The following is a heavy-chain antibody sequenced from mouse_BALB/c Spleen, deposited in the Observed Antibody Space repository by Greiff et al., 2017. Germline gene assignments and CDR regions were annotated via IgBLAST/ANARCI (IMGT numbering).Heavy chain of an antibody. Sequence: VQLQQSGPELVKPGASVKISCKASGYAFSSSWMNWVKQRPGQGLEWIGRIYPGDGDTNYNGKFKGKATLTTDKSSSTAYMQLSRLTSEDSAVYFCARKGWLRYYFDYWGQGTTLTVSS. CDR2: IYPGDGDT. CDR1: GYAFSSSW. D-gene: IGHD2-2*01. CDR3: ARKGWLRYYFDY. V-gene: IGHV1-82*01. J-gene: IGHJ2*01.